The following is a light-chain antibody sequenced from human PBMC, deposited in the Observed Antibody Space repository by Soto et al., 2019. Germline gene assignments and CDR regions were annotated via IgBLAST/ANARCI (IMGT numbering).Light chain of an antibody. V-gene: IGKV3-15*01. CDR3: QQYNNWPPIT. CDR1: QSVSGN. J-gene: IGKJ5*01. Sequence: ETLMTQSPATLSVSPGESATLSCRASQSVSGNLAWYQQKAGQAPRLLIYGASTRATGIPARFSGSGSGTEFTLTISSLQSEDFAVYYCQQYNNWPPITFGQGTRLEIK. CDR2: GAS.